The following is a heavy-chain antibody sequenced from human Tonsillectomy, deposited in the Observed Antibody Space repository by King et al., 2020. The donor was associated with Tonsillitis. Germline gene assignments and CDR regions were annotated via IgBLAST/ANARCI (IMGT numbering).Heavy chain of an antibody. CDR3: ARVAITTQYYTYYYMDV. V-gene: IGHV4-61*02. Sequence: QLQESGPGLVKPSQTLSLTCTVSGGSISTDTYFWRWVRQPAGKGLEWIGRIYASGSTNCNPSLKSRVTLSVDTSKNQFSLKLSSVTAADTAVYYCARVAITTQYYTYYYMDVWGKGTTVTVSS. J-gene: IGHJ6*03. D-gene: IGHD3-22*01. CDR2: IYASGST. CDR1: GGSISTDTYF.